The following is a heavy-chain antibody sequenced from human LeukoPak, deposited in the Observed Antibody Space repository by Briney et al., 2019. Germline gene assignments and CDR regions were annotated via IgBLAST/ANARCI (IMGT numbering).Heavy chain of an antibody. CDR1: GFTVSNNY. CDR3: ARYDILTGSFDY. J-gene: IGHJ4*02. D-gene: IGHD3-9*01. CDR2: IYSGGDT. V-gene: IGHV3-66*01. Sequence: GGSLRLSCAASGFTVSNNYMSWVRQAPGKGLQWVSIIYSGGDTYYTDSVKGRFTISRDNSKNTLYLQMNSLRAEDTAVYYCARYDILTGSFDYWGQGTLVTVSS.